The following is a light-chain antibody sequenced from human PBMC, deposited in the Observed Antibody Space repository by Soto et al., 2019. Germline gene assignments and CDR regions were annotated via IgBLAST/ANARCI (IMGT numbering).Light chain of an antibody. CDR1: SSDVGAYNY. CDR3: CSYTNSAYV. Sequence: QSALTQPRSVSGSPGQSVTISCTGTSSDVGAYNYVSWYQQHPAKAPNLMIYDVSKRPSGVPDRFSGSKSGNTASLTISGLQAEDEGDYYCCSYTNSAYVFGTGPKLTFL. J-gene: IGLJ1*01. CDR2: DVS. V-gene: IGLV2-11*01.